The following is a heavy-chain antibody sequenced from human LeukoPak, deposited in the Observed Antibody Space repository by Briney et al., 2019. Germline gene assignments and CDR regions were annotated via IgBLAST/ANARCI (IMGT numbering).Heavy chain of an antibody. J-gene: IGHJ5*02. Sequence: TSETLCLTCTVSGGSISSGSYYWSWIRQPAGKGLEWIGRIHTSGSTNDIPSLQTRVTISVDTSKNQFSLKLSSVTAADTAVYYCARDCVSVPAAAGIRGVYNWFDPWGQGTLVTISS. V-gene: IGHV4-61*02. CDR3: ARDCVSVPAAAGIRGVYNWFDP. CDR2: IHTSGST. D-gene: IGHD2-2*01. CDR1: GGSISSGSYY.